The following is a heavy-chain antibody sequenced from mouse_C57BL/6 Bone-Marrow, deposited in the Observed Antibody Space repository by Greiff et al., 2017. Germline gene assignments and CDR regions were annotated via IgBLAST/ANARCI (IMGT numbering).Heavy chain of an antibody. CDR3: ASSCGSYRGWGAY. Sequence: QVQLKESGPGLVAPSQSLSITCTVSGFSLTSYGVDWVRQSPGKGLEWLGVIWGVGSTTYNSALNSSLSSSKDSSKSQVFRKVNRLQTDETAMDYGASSCGSYRGWGAYWGQGTLVTVSA. CDR1: GFSLTSYG. J-gene: IGHJ3*01. V-gene: IGHV2-6*01. D-gene: IGHD1-1*02. CDR2: IWGVGST.